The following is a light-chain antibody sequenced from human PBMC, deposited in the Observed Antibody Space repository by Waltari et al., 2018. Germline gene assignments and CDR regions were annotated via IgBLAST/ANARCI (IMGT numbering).Light chain of an antibody. CDR2: DDS. CDR3: QVWDSSSDLVV. CDR1: NIGSKS. Sequence: SYVLTQPPSVSVAPGKTARITCGGNNIGSKSVHWYQQKPGQAPVLVIYDDSDRPSGIPERCAGSDSGNTATLTISRVEAGDEADYYWQVWDSSSDLVVFGGGTKLTVL. J-gene: IGLJ2*01. V-gene: IGLV3-21*04.